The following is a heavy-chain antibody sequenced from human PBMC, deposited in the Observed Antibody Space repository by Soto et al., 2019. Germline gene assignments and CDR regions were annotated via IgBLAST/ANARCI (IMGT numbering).Heavy chain of an antibody. CDR2: IWYDGSNK. Sequence: QVQLVESGGGVVQPGRSLRLSCAASGFTFSSYGMHWVRQAPGKGLEWGAVIWYDGSNKYYADSVKGRFTISRDNSKNTLYLQMNSLRAEDTAVYYCARDRRVLDYWGQGTLVTVSS. V-gene: IGHV3-33*01. CDR3: ARDRRVLDY. CDR1: GFTFSSYG. J-gene: IGHJ4*02.